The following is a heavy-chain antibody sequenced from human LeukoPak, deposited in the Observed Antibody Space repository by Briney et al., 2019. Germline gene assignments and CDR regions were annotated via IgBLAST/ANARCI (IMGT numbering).Heavy chain of an antibody. CDR2: ISAYNGNT. V-gene: IGHV1-18*01. CDR3: ARNLGTAGVYYGMDV. J-gene: IGHJ6*02. D-gene: IGHD6-13*01. Sequence: ASVKVSCKASGYIFTSYGLSWVRQAPGHGLEWMGWISAYNGNTNYAQKVQGRVTMTTETSTRTAYMELGSLISDDTAVYYCARNLGTAGVYYGMDVWGQGTTVTVSS. CDR1: GYIFTSYG.